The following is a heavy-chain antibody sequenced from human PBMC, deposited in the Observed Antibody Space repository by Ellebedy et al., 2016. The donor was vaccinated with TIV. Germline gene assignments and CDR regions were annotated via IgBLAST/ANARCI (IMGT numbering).Heavy chain of an antibody. V-gene: IGHV4-59*01. CDR1: DGSISNFH. CDR2: IYFSGIT. J-gene: IGHJ4*02. D-gene: IGHD5-24*01. CDR3: AREGIDGYNYFDY. Sequence: MPGGSLRLSCTVSDGSISNFHWSWIRQPPGKGLEWIGYIYFSGITNYNPSLESRVAISLDTSKNQVSLKLTSVTAADTAVNYCAREGIDGYNYFDYWGRGTLVTVSS.